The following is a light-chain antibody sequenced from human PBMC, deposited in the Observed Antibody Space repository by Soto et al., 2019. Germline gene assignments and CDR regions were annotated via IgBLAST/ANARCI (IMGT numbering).Light chain of an antibody. J-gene: IGKJ1*01. V-gene: IGKV3-15*01. Sequence: ILMTQSPATLSVSPGERATLSCRASEEINSKLAWYQQKPGQTPRLLIYDAANRAPGVPARFSGRGSGTEFTLTISSLQSEDFAVYFCQQYSEWPLTFGQGTKLEVK. CDR3: QQYSEWPLT. CDR2: DAA. CDR1: EEINSK.